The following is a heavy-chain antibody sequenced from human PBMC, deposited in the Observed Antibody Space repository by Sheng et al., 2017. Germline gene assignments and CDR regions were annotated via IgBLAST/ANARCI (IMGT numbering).Heavy chain of an antibody. Sequence: QVQLQESGPGLVKPSETLSLTCTVSGGSISSYYWSWIRQPPGKGLEWIGYIYYSGSTNYNPSLKSRVTISVDTSKNQFSLKLSSVTAADTAVYYCARGRRDGYNLGXYFDYWGQGTLVTVSS. D-gene: IGHD5-12*01. CDR1: GGSISSYY. V-gene: IGHV4-59*01. CDR3: ARGRRDGYNLGXYFDY. J-gene: IGHJ4*02. CDR2: IYYSGST.